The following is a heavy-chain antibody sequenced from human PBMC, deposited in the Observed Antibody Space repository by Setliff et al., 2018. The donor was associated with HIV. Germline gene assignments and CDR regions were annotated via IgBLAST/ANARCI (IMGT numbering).Heavy chain of an antibody. CDR1: GGSIGGFY. Sequence: PSETLSLTCTVSGGSIGGFYWNWIRQSAGKGLQWIGRIYDTGSTKYNPSLKSRLTLSLDTSRNLFSLRLTSVTAADTAVYYCARLGYSGSLVGAFDIWGQGTMVTVSS. CDR3: ARLGYSGSLVGAFDI. J-gene: IGHJ3*02. CDR2: IYDTGST. D-gene: IGHD1-26*01. V-gene: IGHV4-4*07.